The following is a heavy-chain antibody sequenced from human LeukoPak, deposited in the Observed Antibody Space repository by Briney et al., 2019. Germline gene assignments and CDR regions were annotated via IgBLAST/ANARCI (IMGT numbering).Heavy chain of an antibody. D-gene: IGHD3-16*01. CDR2: IYYSGGT. CDR3: ARDRKHSYVYFDY. CDR1: GGSISSGGYY. J-gene: IGHJ4*02. Sequence: SETLSLTCTVSGGSISSGGYYWSWIRQHPGKGLEWIGNIYYSGGTSYNPSLKSRVTISVDTSKNQFSLKLSSVTAADTAVYYCARDRKHSYVYFDYWGQGTLVTVSS. V-gene: IGHV4-31*03.